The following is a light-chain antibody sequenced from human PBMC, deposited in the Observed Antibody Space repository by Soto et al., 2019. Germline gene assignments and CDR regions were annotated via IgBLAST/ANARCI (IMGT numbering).Light chain of an antibody. CDR1: SSNIGSNT. J-gene: IGLJ2*01. CDR3: AAWDDSLNGHV. Sequence: QLVLTQPPSASGTPGQRVTISCSGSSSNIGSNTVNWYQQLPGTAPKLLIYSNNQRPSGVPDRFSGSKSGTSASLAISGLQSEDEADYYCAAWDDSLNGHVLGGGTKLTVL. V-gene: IGLV1-44*01. CDR2: SNN.